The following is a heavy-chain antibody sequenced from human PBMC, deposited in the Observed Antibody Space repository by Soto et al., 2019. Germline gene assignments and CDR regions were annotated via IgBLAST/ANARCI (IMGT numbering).Heavy chain of an antibody. CDR1: GFTVSSNY. V-gene: IGHV3-53*01. CDR3: AREQDSNYFDY. D-gene: IGHD4-4*01. Sequence: PGGSLRLSCAASGFTVSSNYMSWVRQAPGKGLEWVSVIYSGGSTYYADSVKGRFTISRDNSKNTLYLQMNSLRAEDTAVYYCAREQDSNYFDYWGQGTLVTVSS. J-gene: IGHJ4*02. CDR2: IYSGGST.